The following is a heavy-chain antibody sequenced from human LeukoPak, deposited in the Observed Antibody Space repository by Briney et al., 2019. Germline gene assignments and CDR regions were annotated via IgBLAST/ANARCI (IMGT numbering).Heavy chain of an antibody. J-gene: IGHJ5*02. CDR3: ARSDYYGSGSYPWDWFDP. D-gene: IGHD3-10*01. CDR2: IYPGDSDT. CDR1: GYSFTSYW. V-gene: IGHV5-51*01. Sequence: GESLKISCKGSGYSFTSYWIGWVRQMPGKGLEWMGIIYPGDSDTRYSPSFQGQVTISADKSISTAYLQWSSLTAADTAMYYCARSDYYGSGSYPWDWFDPWGQGTLVTVSS.